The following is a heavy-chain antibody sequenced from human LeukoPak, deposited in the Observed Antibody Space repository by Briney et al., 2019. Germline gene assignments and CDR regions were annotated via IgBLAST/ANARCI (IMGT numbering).Heavy chain of an antibody. CDR2: ISGSGGST. Sequence: PGGSLRLSCAASGFTFSRYAMNWVGQAPGKGLGWDSGISGSGGSTYYADSVKGRFTISRDNSKNTLFLQMNSLRAEDTAVYYCAKETGDCSGGSCYPLLYWGQGTLVTVSS. V-gene: IGHV3-23*01. D-gene: IGHD2-15*01. J-gene: IGHJ4*02. CDR3: AKETGDCSGGSCYPLLY. CDR1: GFTFSRYA.